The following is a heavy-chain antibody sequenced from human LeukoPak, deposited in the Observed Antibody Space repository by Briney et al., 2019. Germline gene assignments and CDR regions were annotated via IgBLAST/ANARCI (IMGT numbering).Heavy chain of an antibody. D-gene: IGHD6-13*01. CDR3: ARAALSFGSWYYYMDV. V-gene: IGHV3-53*01. Sequence: PGGSLRPSCAASGFTVSSNYMSWVRQAPGKGLEWVSVIYSGGSTYYADSVKGRFTISRDNSKNTLSLQINSLRAEDTAVYYCARAALSFGSWYYYMDVWGKGTTVTVSS. CDR1: GFTVSSNY. CDR2: IYSGGST. J-gene: IGHJ6*03.